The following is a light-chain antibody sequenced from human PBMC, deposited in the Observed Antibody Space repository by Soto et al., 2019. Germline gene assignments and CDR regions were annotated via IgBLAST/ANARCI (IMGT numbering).Light chain of an antibody. CDR3: QHYHNLPPFT. Sequence: DIQMTQSPSSLSASVGAIVSITCQASQDIRTSLSWFQQKPGRAPKLLIYGASYLETGVPSRFRGSGSGTDFTFTISSLQPEDIATYYCQHYHNLPPFTFGPGTRVDVK. J-gene: IGKJ3*01. CDR2: GAS. CDR1: QDIRTS. V-gene: IGKV1-33*01.